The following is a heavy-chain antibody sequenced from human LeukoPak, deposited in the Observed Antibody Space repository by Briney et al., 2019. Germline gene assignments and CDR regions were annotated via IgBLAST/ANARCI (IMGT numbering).Heavy chain of an antibody. V-gene: IGHV3-21*01. CDR3: ARDRSTNSYAEYFFDY. CDR2: ISAISTYI. J-gene: IGHJ4*02. CDR1: GFTFSSYS. D-gene: IGHD5-18*01. Sequence: PGGALRLSCAASGFTFSSYSMNCGRQAPGKGLEWVSSISAISTYIYYADSVKGRFSISRDNAKNSLFLQMNSLRAEDTALYYCARDRSTNSYAEYFFDYWGQGTLVTVSS.